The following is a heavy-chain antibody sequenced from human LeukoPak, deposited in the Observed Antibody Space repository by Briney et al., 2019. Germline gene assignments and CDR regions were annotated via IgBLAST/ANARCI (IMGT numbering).Heavy chain of an antibody. V-gene: IGHV5-51*01. J-gene: IGHJ5*02. CDR2: ILPGDSDT. CDR3: ARQYYETLTGPNWFDA. CDR1: GYTFTSYW. Sequence: ASVKVSCKGSGYTFTSYWIGWVRQMPGKGLEWMGIILPGDSDTKYSPSFKGQVIMSVDKSISTAYLQWSSLKASDTAMYYCARQYYETLTGPNWFDAWGQGTLVTVSS. D-gene: IGHD3-9*01.